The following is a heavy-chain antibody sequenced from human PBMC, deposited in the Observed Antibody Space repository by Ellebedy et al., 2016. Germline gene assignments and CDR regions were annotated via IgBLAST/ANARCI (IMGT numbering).Heavy chain of an antibody. CDR3: AKGGSGYYFDY. CDR1: GFTFSTNT. J-gene: IGHJ4*02. Sequence: GGSLRLSCAASGFTFSTNTMSWVRQAPGKGLEWVSAISGAGDKTYYADSVKGRFTISRDNSENTLYLQMNSLRVEDTAVYYCAKGGSGYYFDYWGQGTLVTVSS. D-gene: IGHD3-3*01. CDR2: ISGAGDKT. V-gene: IGHV3-23*01.